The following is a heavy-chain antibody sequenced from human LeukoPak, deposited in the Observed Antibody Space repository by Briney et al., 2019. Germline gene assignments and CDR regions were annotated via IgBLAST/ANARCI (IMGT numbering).Heavy chain of an antibody. Sequence: GGSLRLSCVASGFSFSSYPMNWVRQAPGKGLEWVSHINSDTNVTPYTASVSGRFTISRDNAKNSLYLHVNSLRDEDTAVYYCARGYSYGPAAGDYWGQGTLVTVSS. V-gene: IGHV3-48*02. CDR1: GFSFSSYP. D-gene: IGHD5-18*01. J-gene: IGHJ4*02. CDR2: INSDTNVT. CDR3: ARGYSYGPAAGDY.